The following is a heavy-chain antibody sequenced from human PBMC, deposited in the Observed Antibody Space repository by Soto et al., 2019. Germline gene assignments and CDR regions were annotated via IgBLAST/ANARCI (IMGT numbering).Heavy chain of an antibody. CDR1: GFIISGNY. D-gene: IGHD3-9*01. Sequence: GGSLRLSCAASGFIISGNYMGWVRQAPGKGLEWVAIIYSGDNAHYVDSVRDRFTISRDNSKNTLYLQMNSLRAEDTAVYYCAKNVWSITISGGMDVWGQGTTVTVSS. V-gene: IGHV3-66*01. CDR3: AKNVWSITISGGMDV. J-gene: IGHJ6*02. CDR2: IYSGDNA.